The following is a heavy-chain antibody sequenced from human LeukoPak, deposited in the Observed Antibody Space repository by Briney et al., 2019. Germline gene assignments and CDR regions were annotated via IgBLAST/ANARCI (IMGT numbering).Heavy chain of an antibody. Sequence: PGGSLRLSCAASGFTFDDYAMHWVRQAPGKGLEWVSGISGNSGSIGYADSVKGRFTISRDNAKNSLYLQMNSLRAEDTALYYCAKARGDSSQELDYWGQGTLVTVSS. V-gene: IGHV3-9*01. CDR1: GFTFDDYA. CDR2: ISGNSGSI. CDR3: AKARGDSSQELDY. D-gene: IGHD6-13*01. J-gene: IGHJ4*02.